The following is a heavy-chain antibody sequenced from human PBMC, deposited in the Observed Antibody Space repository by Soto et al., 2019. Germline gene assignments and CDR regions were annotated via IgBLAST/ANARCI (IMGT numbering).Heavy chain of an antibody. D-gene: IGHD3-3*01. CDR2: TSYSGNT. V-gene: IGHV4-59*02. CDR1: GGSVSTYY. Sequence: SETLSLTCTTSGGSVSTYYWSWIRQPPGKELEWIGLTSYSGNTNYNPSLKSRVAIAVDTSKNQFSLTLSSVTAADTAVYYCARDGVGPFDYWGQGTLVTVSS. CDR3: ARDGVGPFDY. J-gene: IGHJ4*02.